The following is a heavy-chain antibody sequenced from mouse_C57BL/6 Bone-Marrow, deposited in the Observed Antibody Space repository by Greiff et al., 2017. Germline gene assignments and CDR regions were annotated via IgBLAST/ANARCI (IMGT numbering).Heavy chain of an antibody. CDR1: GFTFSSYA. Sequence: DVKLQESGAGLVKPGGSLKLSCAASGFTFSSYAMSWVRQTPEKRLEWVAYISRGGDYIYYADTVKGRFTIARDTARNTLYLQMSSLKSEDTAMYYCTRGSLRYYVDLGDRGTALTVSS. CDR2: ISRGGDYI. D-gene: IGHD1-1*01. CDR3: TRGSLRYYVDL. J-gene: IGHJ2*01. V-gene: IGHV5-9-1*02.